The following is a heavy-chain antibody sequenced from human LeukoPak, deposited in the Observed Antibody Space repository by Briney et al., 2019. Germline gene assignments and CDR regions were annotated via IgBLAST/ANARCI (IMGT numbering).Heavy chain of an antibody. J-gene: IGHJ2*01. Sequence: SETLSLTCAVYGGSFSGYYWSWIRQSPGKGLEWIGEINHSGRSNYCPSLKSRLTMSVDTSKNQFSLKLRSVTAADTAMYYCARADDHYDSGDSPGSDWYFDLRGRGTLVTVSS. D-gene: IGHD2-21*01. CDR3: ARADDHYDSGDSPGSDWYFDL. V-gene: IGHV4-34*01. CDR2: INHSGRS. CDR1: GGSFSGYY.